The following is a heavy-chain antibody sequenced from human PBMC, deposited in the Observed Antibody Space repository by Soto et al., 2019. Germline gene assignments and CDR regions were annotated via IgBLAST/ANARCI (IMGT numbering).Heavy chain of an antibody. CDR3: ARDLEYSSSWYSPY. CDR2: ISAYNGNT. Sequence: GASVKVSCKASGYTFTSYGISWVRQAPGQGLEWMGWISAYNGNTNYAQKLQGRVTMTTDTSTSTAYMELRSLRSDDTAVYYCARDLEYSSSWYSPYWGQGTLVTVSS. V-gene: IGHV1-18*01. CDR1: GYTFTSYG. D-gene: IGHD6-13*01. J-gene: IGHJ4*02.